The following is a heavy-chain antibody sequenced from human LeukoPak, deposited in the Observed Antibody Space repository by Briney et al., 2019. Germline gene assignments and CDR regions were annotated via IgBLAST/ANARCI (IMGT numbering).Heavy chain of an antibody. J-gene: IGHJ4*02. CDR3: ARRVQLERRYRWEFGY. CDR2: MNPKSGNT. Sequence: ASVKVSCKASGYTFTSYDINWVRQATGQGPEWIGWMNPKSGNTAYAQKFQGRVTITRNTSISTAYMELSSLRSEDTAVYYCARRVQLERRYRWEFGYWGQGTLVTVSP. D-gene: IGHD1-1*01. CDR1: GYTFTSYD. V-gene: IGHV1-8*03.